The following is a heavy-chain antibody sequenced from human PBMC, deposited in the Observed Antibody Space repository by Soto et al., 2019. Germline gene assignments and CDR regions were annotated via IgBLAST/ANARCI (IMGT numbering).Heavy chain of an antibody. CDR2: INHSGST. CDR1: GGSFSGYY. CDR3: ARFPHYYDSSGYYYVFKTNYFDY. Sequence: QVQLQQWGAGLLKPSETLSLTCAVYGGSFSGYYWSWIRQPPGKGLEWIWEINHSGSTNYNPSFKSRVTISVDTSKNQFSLNLSSVTAADTAVYYCARFPHYYDSSGYYYVFKTNYFDYWGQGTLVTVSS. J-gene: IGHJ4*02. D-gene: IGHD3-22*01. V-gene: IGHV4-34*01.